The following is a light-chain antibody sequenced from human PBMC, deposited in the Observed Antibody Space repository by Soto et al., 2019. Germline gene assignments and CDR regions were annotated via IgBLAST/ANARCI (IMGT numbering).Light chain of an antibody. CDR1: KLGDKY. Sequence: SYELTQPPSVSVSPGQTASITCSGDKLGDKYACWYQQKPGQSPVLVIYQDSKRPSGIPERFSGSNSGNTATLTISGTQAIDVADYYCQAWDSSIVVFGGGTKLTVL. V-gene: IGLV3-1*01. J-gene: IGLJ2*01. CDR2: QDS. CDR3: QAWDSSIVV.